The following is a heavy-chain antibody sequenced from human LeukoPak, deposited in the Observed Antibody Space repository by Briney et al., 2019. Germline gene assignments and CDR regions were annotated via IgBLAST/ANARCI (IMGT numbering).Heavy chain of an antibody. CDR1: GGSIRSYY. D-gene: IGHD5-18*01. V-gene: IGHV4-4*07. CDR3: ARGGSSYGSPFDY. Sequence: PSQTLSLTCTVSGGSIRSYYWSWIRQPAGKGLEWIGRIYTNGSTNYNPSLESRVAMSVDTSRNQFSLKLISVTAADTAVYYCARGGSSYGSPFDYWGQGTLVTVSS. CDR2: IYTNGST. J-gene: IGHJ4*02.